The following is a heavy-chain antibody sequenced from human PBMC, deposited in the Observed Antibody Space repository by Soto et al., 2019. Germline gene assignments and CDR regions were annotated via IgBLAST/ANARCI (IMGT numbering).Heavy chain of an antibody. J-gene: IGHJ6*02. D-gene: IGHD6-13*01. CDR3: ASSNIAAAGFYYYGMDV. CDR1: GGSITGGSISSTTYY. CDR2: FFIGGNT. V-gene: IGHV4-39*07. Sequence: SETLSLTCTVSGGSITGGSISSTTYYWGWMRQPPGKGLEWIASFFIGGNTYYNPSLKSRVTTSVDTSKNQFSLKLSSVTAADTAVYYCASSNIAAAGFYYYGMDVWGRGTTVTVSS.